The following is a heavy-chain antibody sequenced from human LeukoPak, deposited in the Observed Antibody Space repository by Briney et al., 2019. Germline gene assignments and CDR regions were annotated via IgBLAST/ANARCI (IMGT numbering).Heavy chain of an antibody. CDR1: GFTFSNAW. V-gene: IGHV3-15*01. Sequence: GGPLRLSCAASGFTFSNAWMSWVRQAPGKGLEWVGRIKSKTDGGTTDYAAPVKGRFTISRDDSKNTLYLQMNSLKTEDTAVYYCTTDYYYDSSGYDDAFDIWGQGTMVTVSS. CDR3: TTDYYYDSSGYDDAFDI. CDR2: IKSKTDGGTT. D-gene: IGHD3-22*01. J-gene: IGHJ3*02.